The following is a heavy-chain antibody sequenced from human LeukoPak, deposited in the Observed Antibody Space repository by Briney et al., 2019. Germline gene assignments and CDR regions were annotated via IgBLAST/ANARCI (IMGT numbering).Heavy chain of an antibody. J-gene: IGHJ4*02. D-gene: IGHD1-26*01. CDR1: GFSVSSNY. CDR2: LYSDGST. CDR3: AKDLLSGDGKWEVDY. Sequence: GGSLRLSCVASGFSVSSNYMSWVRQAPGKGLEWVSLLYSDGSTFYADSVKGRFTISRDNSKNMLYLQMSSLRAEDTAIYYCAKDLLSGDGKWEVDYWGQGTLVTVS. V-gene: IGHV3-53*01.